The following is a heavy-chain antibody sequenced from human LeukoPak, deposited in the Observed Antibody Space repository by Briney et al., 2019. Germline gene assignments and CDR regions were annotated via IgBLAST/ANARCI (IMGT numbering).Heavy chain of an antibody. V-gene: IGHV3-53*04. Sequence: PGGSLRLSCAASGFTFSSNYMSWVRQAPGKGLEWVSVIYSGGSTYYADSVKGRFTISRHNSKNTLYLQMNSLRAEDTAVYYCARRDYYGSGSYPDWGQGTLVTFSS. D-gene: IGHD3-10*01. CDR1: GFTFSSNY. CDR2: IYSGGST. CDR3: ARRDYYGSGSYPD. J-gene: IGHJ4*02.